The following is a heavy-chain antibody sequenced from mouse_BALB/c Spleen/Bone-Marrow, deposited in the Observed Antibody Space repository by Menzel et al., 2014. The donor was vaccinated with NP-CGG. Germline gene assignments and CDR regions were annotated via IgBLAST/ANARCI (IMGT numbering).Heavy chain of an antibody. J-gene: IGHJ2*01. D-gene: IGHD1-1*01. CDR2: ILPGSGTA. CDR3: ARASVVPYYFDF. Sequence: QVQLQQPGAELMKPGASVKISCKATGYTFSNYWIDWVKQRSGHGLEWIGEILPGSGTANYNEEFKGKATFTADTSSNTAYMQLSSLTSEDSALYYCARASVVPYYFDFWGQGTTLTVSS. V-gene: IGHV1-9*01. CDR1: GYTFSNYW.